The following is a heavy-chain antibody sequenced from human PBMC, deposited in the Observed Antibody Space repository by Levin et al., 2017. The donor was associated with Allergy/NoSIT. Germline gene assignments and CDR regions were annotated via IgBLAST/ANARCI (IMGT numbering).Heavy chain of an antibody. CDR2: ISSSSSYI. J-gene: IGHJ4*02. Sequence: PGGSLRLSCAASGFTFSSYSMNWVRQAPGKGLEWVSSISSSSSYIYYADSVKGRFTISRDNAKNSLYLQMNSLRAEDTAVYYCARDLFHSSSWTHVVDWGQGTLVTVSS. CDR1: GFTFSSYS. D-gene: IGHD6-13*01. V-gene: IGHV3-21*01. CDR3: ARDLFHSSSWTHVVD.